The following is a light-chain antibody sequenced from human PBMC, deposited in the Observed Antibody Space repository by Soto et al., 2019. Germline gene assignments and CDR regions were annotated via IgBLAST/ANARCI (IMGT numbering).Light chain of an antibody. CDR3: QQTYSTPRT. CDR2: AAS. Sequence: DIQMTQSPSSLSASVGDRVTITCRASQTIRTSLNWYQQKPGRAPKLLIYAASYLQSGVPSSFSGSGSGTLFTLTIRSLQPEDFATYYCQQTYSTPRTFGQGTKVEVK. J-gene: IGKJ1*01. V-gene: IGKV1-39*01. CDR1: QTIRTS.